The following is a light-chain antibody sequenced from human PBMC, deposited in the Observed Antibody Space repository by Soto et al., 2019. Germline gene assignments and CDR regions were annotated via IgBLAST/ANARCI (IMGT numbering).Light chain of an antibody. CDR3: ASWDDSLTGFV. Sequence: QSALVQLPSASGAPGQTGTISCSGNSSNIGGNFVSCFLLLPGSAPKRLVYRNDQWPSGVPGRFSGSKSGTSASLAINGLRSEDEADYYCASWDDSLTGFVFGTGTKVTVL. V-gene: IGLV1-47*01. CDR1: SSNIGGNF. J-gene: IGLJ1*01. CDR2: RND.